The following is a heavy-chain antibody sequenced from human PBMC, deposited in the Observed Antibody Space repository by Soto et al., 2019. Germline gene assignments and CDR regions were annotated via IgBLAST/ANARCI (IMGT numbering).Heavy chain of an antibody. D-gene: IGHD1-1*01. CDR3: ARVTTTSAFSVMDV. V-gene: IGHV3-30-3*01. Sequence: GGSLRLSCAASGFTFSYHALNWVRQAPGKGLEWVAVISYDGDNKYIAEAVKGRLTISRDNPKNTVSLQMNSLRTEDTAMYFCARVTTTSAFSVMDVWGQGTTVTVSS. CDR1: GFTFSYHA. J-gene: IGHJ6*02. CDR2: ISYDGDNK.